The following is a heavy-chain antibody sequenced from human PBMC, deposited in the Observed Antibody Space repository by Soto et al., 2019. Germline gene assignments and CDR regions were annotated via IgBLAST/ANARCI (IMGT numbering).Heavy chain of an antibody. V-gene: IGHV4-34*01. CDR1: GGSFSGYY. Sequence: PETLSLTCAVYGGSFSGYYWSWIRQPPGKGLEWIGEINHSGSTNYNPSLKSRVTISVDTSKNQFSLTMSSVTAADTAVYDCASEIIAVAGFDEWGQSTLGTFS. CDR2: INHSGST. D-gene: IGHD6-19*01. J-gene: IGHJ4*02. CDR3: ASEIIAVAGFDE.